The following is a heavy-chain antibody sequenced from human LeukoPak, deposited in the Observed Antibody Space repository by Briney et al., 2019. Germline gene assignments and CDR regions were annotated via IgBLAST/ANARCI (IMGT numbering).Heavy chain of an antibody. J-gene: IGHJ4*02. Sequence: ASVKVSCKASGYTFTSYGISWVRQAPGQGLEWMGWISAYNGNTNYAQKLQGRVTMTTDTSTSTAYMELRSLRSDDTAVYYCARVPGRQWPLYYFHYWGQGTLVTVSS. V-gene: IGHV1-18*01. CDR1: GYTFTSYG. D-gene: IGHD6-19*01. CDR3: ARVPGRQWPLYYFHY. CDR2: ISAYNGNT.